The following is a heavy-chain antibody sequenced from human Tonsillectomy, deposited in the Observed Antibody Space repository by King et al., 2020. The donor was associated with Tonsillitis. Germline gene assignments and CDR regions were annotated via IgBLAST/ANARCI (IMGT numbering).Heavy chain of an antibody. J-gene: IGHJ6*03. D-gene: IGHD2/OR15-2a*01. CDR1: GGTFSSYA. CDR3: ARGIVLPDSRGGYYYYMDV. Sequence: QLVQSGAEVKKPGSSVKVSCKASGGTFSSYAISWVRQAPGQGLEWMGRIIPILGIANYAQKFQGRVTITADKSTSTAYMELSSLRSEDTAVYYCARGIVLPDSRGGYYYYMDVWGKGTTGTVSS. V-gene: IGHV1-69*04. CDR2: IIPILGIA.